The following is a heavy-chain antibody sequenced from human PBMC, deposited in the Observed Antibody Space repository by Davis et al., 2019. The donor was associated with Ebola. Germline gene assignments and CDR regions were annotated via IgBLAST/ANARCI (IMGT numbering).Heavy chain of an antibody. D-gene: IGHD2-2*01. V-gene: IGHV3-23*01. J-gene: IGHJ4*02. CDR2: ISGSGGST. CDR1: GFTFSSYA. Sequence: GESLKISCAASGFTFSSYAMSWVRQAPGKGLEWVSAISGSGGSTYYADSVKGRFTISRDNSKNTLYLQMNSLRAEDTAVYYCARRAMVVPAAFYDSLDYWGQGTLVTVSS. CDR3: ARRAMVVPAAFYDSLDY.